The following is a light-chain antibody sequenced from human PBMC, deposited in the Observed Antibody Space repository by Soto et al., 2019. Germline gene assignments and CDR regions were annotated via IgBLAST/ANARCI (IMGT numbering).Light chain of an antibody. CDR1: SGHSSYA. CDR3: QTWGTGIVV. Sequence: QSVLTQSPSASASLGASVKVTCTLSSGHSSYAIAWHQQQPEKGPRYLMKLNSDGSHTKGDGIPDRFSGSSSGAERYLTISSLQSEDEADYYCQTWGTGIVVFGGGTQLTVL. J-gene: IGLJ2*01. CDR2: LNSDGSH. V-gene: IGLV4-69*01.